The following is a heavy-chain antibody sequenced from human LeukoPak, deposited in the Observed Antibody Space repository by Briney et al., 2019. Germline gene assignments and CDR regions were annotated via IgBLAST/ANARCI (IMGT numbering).Heavy chain of an antibody. CDR1: GGSISSYY. CDR3: ATSRWELQPADVFDI. J-gene: IGHJ3*02. CDR2: IYYSGST. Sequence: PSETLSLTCTVSGGSISSYYWSWIRQPPGKGLEWIGYIYYSGSTNYNPSLKSRVTISVDTSKNQFSLKLSSVTAADTAVYYCATSRWELQPADVFDIWGQGTMVTVS. V-gene: IGHV4-59*01. D-gene: IGHD1-26*01.